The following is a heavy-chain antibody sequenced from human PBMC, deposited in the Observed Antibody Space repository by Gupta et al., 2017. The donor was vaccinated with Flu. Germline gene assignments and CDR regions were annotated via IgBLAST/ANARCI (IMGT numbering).Heavy chain of an antibody. CDR2: MNPNSGKT. CDR3: ESLMKDDSDYYVAA. D-gene: IGHD1-1*01. CDR1: GYTFTSYD. V-gene: IGHV1-8*01. J-gene: IGHJ6*03. Sequence: QVQLVQSGAAVKKPGASVKVSCKASGYTFTSYDINWVRQATGQGPEGMGWMNPNSGKTGYAKKCHGRVTMTRTNSLTTAYIALTNLSSEEPGVYYCESLMKDDSDYYVAAGGKRTTVTVSS.